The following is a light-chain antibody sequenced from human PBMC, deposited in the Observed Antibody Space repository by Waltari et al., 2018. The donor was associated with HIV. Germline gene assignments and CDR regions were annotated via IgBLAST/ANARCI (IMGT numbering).Light chain of an antibody. CDR1: NSNLENNF. Sequence: QSILTQPPSVSAAPGQKVTIPCSGTNSNLENNFVSWYQKLPGRAPRLLIDDNEKRPSGISGRFSASKAGVSATLGIAGLQIVDEADYYCGTWDSSLSLYVFGPGTTVAVL. V-gene: IGLV1-51*01. J-gene: IGLJ1*01. CDR2: DNE. CDR3: GTWDSSLSLYV.